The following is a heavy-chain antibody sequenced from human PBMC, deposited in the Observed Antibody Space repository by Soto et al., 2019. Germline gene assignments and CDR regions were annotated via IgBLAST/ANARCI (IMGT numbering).Heavy chain of an antibody. Sequence: GGSLRISCAASGFTFSSYAMSWVRQAPGKGLEWVSAISGSGGSTYYADSVKGRFTISRDNSKNSLYLQMYSLRAEDTAVYYCAKDLVVVVVAAGDAFDIWGQGTMVTVSS. CDR1: GFTFSSYA. J-gene: IGHJ3*02. V-gene: IGHV3-23*01. CDR2: ISGSGGST. CDR3: AKDLVVVVVAAGDAFDI. D-gene: IGHD2-15*01.